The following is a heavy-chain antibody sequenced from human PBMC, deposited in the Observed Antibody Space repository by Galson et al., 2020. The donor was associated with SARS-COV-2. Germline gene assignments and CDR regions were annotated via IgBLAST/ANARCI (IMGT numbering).Heavy chain of an antibody. CDR2: IYPGDSDI. V-gene: IGHV5-51*01. CDR3: ARRGFSGYDSNYYGMDV. CDR1: GYSFTSYY. Sequence: GESLKISCQVSGYSFTSYYIAWVRQMAGKGLEWMGIIYPGDSDIRYSPSFQGQVTISADKSISTAFLQWNSLRASDTAIYYCARRGFSGYDSNYYGMDVWGQGTTVTVTS. J-gene: IGHJ6*02. D-gene: IGHD5-12*01.